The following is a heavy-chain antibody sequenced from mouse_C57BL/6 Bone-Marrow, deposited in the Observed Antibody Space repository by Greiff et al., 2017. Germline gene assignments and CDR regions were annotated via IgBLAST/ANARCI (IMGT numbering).Heavy chain of an antibody. CDR3: ARERGSRCAMDY. J-gene: IGHJ4*01. V-gene: IGHV5-4*01. Sequence: EVQRVESGGGLVKPGGSLKLSCAASGFTFSSYAMSWVRQTPEKRLEWVATISDGGSYTYYPDNVKGRFTISRDNAKNNLYLQMSHLKSEDTAMYYCARERGSRCAMDYWGQGTSVTVSS. D-gene: IGHD1-1*01. CDR1: GFTFSSYA. CDR2: ISDGGSYT.